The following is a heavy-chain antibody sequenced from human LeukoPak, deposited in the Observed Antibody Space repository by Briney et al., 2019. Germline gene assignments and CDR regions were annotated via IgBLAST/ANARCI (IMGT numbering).Heavy chain of an antibody. CDR3: AKDLPGQWPTVFDY. J-gene: IGHJ4*02. CDR1: GFPFTSYW. CDR2: IKQDGSEK. Sequence: GGSLRLSCAASGFPFTSYWMTWVRQAPGKGLEWVANIKQDGSEKYYVDSVKGRFTISRDNAKNSLYLQMNSLRAEDTGVYYCAKDLPGQWPTVFDYWGQGTLVTVSS. D-gene: IGHD6-19*01. V-gene: IGHV3-7*01.